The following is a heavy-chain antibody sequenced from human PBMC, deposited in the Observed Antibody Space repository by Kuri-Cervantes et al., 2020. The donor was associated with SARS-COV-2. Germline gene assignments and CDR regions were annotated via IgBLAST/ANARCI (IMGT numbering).Heavy chain of an antibody. CDR2: IHPNDGAT. CDR3: ARSYFYDSRGYVMDY. V-gene: IGHV1-2*06. J-gene: IGHJ4*02. Sequence: ASVKVSCKTSGYTFTAYYVHWVRQAPGQGLEWMGRIHPNDGATNSAQKFQGRVTMTRDTSIRTAYMELSRLRSDDTAVYYCARSYFYDSRGYVMDYWGQGTLVTVSS. CDR1: GYTFTAYY. D-gene: IGHD3-22*01.